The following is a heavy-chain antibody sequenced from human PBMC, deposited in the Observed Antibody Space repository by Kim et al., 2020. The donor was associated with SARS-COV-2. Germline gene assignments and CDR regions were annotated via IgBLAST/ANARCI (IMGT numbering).Heavy chain of an antibody. Sequence: GGSLRLSCAASGFTFSNLWMNWVRQAPGKGLEWVANIKEDGREKYYVDSVKGRFTISRDNAKNSLYLQMNGLRAEDTAVYYCARPLALCSSGVCRYY. D-gene: IGHD2-8*01. J-gene: IGHJ6*01. CDR1: GFTFSNLW. CDR3: ARPLALCSSGVCRYY. CDR2: IKEDGREK. V-gene: IGHV3-7*01.